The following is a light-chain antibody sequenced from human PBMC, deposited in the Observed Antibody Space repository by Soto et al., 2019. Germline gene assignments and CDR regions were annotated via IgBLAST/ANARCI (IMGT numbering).Light chain of an antibody. J-gene: IGKJ1*01. Sequence: DIQMTQSPSTLSASVGDRVTITCRASQSISSWLAWYQQKPEKDPKLLIYDATSLESGVPSRFSGSGSGTEFTLTISSLQPDDLATYYCQQYNSYSPTFGQGTKVEIK. CDR3: QQYNSYSPT. V-gene: IGKV1-5*01. CDR1: QSISSW. CDR2: DAT.